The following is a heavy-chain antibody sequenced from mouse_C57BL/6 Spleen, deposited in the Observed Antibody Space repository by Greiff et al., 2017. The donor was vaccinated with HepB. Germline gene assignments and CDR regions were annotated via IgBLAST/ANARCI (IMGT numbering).Heavy chain of an antibody. V-gene: IGHV1-64*01. Sequence: VQLQQPGAELVKPGASVKLSCKASGYTFTSYWMHWVKQRPGQGLEWIGMIHPNSGSTNYNEKFKSKATLTVDKSSSTAYMQLSSLTSEDSAVYYCARRGYDYDEGYYYAMDYWGQGTSVTVSS. CDR1: GYTFTSYW. J-gene: IGHJ4*01. D-gene: IGHD2-4*01. CDR3: ARRGYDYDEGYYYAMDY. CDR2: IHPNSGST.